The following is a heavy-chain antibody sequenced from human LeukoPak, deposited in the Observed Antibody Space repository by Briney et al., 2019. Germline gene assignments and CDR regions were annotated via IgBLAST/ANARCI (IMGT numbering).Heavy chain of an antibody. V-gene: IGHV4-38-2*02. D-gene: IGHD2-2*01. Sequence: SETLSLTCTVSGYSISSGYYWGWIRQPPGKGLEWIGSIYHSGSTYYNPSLKSRVTISVDTSKNQFSLKLSSVTAADTAVYYCASIGYCSSTSCPIDYWGQGTLVTVSS. CDR1: GYSISSGYY. CDR2: IYHSGST. J-gene: IGHJ4*02. CDR3: ASIGYCSSTSCPIDY.